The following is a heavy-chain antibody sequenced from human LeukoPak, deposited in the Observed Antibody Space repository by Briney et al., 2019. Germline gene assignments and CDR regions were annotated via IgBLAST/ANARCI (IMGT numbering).Heavy chain of an antibody. D-gene: IGHD6-6*01. CDR1: GGSTISHY. Sequence: PSETLSLTRTVSGGSTISHYWSWLRQPPGKGLEWIAYTYYTGTTNYNPSLKSRVTISIDTSKDQFPLRLSSVTAADTAVYYCAGLRSRAFDIWGPGTMVSVSS. J-gene: IGHJ3*02. CDR3: AGLRSRAFDI. V-gene: IGHV4-59*08. CDR2: TYYTGTT.